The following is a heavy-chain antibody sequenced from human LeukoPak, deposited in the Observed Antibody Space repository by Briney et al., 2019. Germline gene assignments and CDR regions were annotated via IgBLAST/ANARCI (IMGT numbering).Heavy chain of an antibody. CDR3: ARENRNDFWSGYYRAYYYGMDV. Sequence: SVRVSCKASGGTFSSYAISWVRQAPGQGLEWMGGIIPIFGTANYAQKFQGRVTITADESTSTAYMELSSLRSEDTAVYYRARENRNDFWSGYYRAYYYGMDVWGQGTTVTVSS. D-gene: IGHD3-3*01. J-gene: IGHJ6*02. CDR1: GGTFSSYA. V-gene: IGHV1-69*13. CDR2: IIPIFGTA.